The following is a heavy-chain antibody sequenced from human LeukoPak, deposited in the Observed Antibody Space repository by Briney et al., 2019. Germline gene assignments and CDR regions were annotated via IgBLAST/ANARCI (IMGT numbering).Heavy chain of an antibody. CDR3: ARTDCIDMICRDF. CDR1: GFILSSHD. V-gene: IGHV3-30*03. Sequence: PGGSLRLSCAVSGFILSSHDMHWVRQAPGKGLEWVAVISYDGSNKHYADSVKGRFTISRDNSKNTLFLQMNSLRAEDTALYYCARTDCIDMICRDFWGQGTLVTVSA. CDR2: ISYDGSNK. D-gene: IGHD2-21*01. J-gene: IGHJ4*02.